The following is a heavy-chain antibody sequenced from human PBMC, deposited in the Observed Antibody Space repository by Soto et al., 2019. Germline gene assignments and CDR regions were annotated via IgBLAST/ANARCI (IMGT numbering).Heavy chain of an antibody. Sequence: AASVKVSCKASGYTFTSYDINWVRQATGQGLEWMGWMNPNSGNTGYAQKFQGRVTMTRNTSISTAYMELSSLRSEDTAVYYCAREGDYYYYMDVWGKGTTVTVSS. CDR2: MNPNSGNT. CDR1: GYTFTSYD. CDR3: AREGDYYYYMDV. J-gene: IGHJ6*03. V-gene: IGHV1-8*01. D-gene: IGHD3-16*01.